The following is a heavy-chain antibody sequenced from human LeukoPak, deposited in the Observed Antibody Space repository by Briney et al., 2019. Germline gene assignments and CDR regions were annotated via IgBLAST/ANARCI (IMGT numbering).Heavy chain of an antibody. Sequence: GGSLRLSCAASGFTFSSYAMSWVRQAPGKGLEWVSAISGSGGSTYYADSLKGRFTISRDNSKNTLYLQMNSLRAEDTAVYYCASLTTGYYSWYFDYWGQGTLVTVSS. D-gene: IGHD3-22*01. CDR2: ISGSGGST. CDR3: ASLTTGYYSWYFDY. J-gene: IGHJ4*02. CDR1: GFTFSSYA. V-gene: IGHV3-23*01.